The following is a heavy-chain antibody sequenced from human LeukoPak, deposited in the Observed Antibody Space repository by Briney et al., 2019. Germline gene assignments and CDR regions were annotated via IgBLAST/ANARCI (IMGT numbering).Heavy chain of an antibody. CDR2: ISTSGTTT. CDR1: GFTFSSYE. V-gene: IGHV3-48*03. CDR3: ARDWGTGDYLDY. Sequence: GGSLRLSCAASGFTFSSYEMNWVRQARGKGLEWVSYISTSGTTTYYADSVKGRFTISRDNAKNSLYLQMNSLRAEDTAVYYCARDWGTGDYLDYWGQGSLVTVSS. J-gene: IGHJ4*02. D-gene: IGHD3-16*01.